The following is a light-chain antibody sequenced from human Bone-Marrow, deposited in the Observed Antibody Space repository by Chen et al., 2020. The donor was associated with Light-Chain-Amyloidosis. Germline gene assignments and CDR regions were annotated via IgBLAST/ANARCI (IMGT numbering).Light chain of an antibody. CDR1: SSDVGVYNY. CDR2: DVS. CDR3: SSYTSSSTLEV. Sequence: SALTQPPSVSGSPGQPFPISSTGTSSDVGVYNYVSWYQQHPGKAPKLMIYDVSNRPSGVSNRFSGSKSGNTASLTISGLQAEDEADYYCSSYTSSSTLEVFGGGTKLTVL. J-gene: IGLJ3*02. V-gene: IGLV2-14*03.